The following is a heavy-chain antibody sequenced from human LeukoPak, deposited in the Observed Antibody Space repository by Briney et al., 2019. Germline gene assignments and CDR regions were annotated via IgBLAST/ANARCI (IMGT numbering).Heavy chain of an antibody. CDR3: ARDLGVGATTQDWFDP. V-gene: IGHV4-4*07. CDR1: GGSISSYY. D-gene: IGHD1-26*01. J-gene: IGHJ5*02. Sequence: SETLSLTCTVSGGSISSYYWSWIRQPPGKGLEWIGRIYTSGSTNYNPSLKSRVTMSVDTSKNQFSLKLSSVTAADTAVYYCARDLGVGATTQDWFDPWGQGTLVTVSS. CDR2: IYTSGST.